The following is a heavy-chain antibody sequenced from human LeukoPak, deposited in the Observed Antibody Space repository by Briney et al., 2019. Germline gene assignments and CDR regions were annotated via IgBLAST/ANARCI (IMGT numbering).Heavy chain of an antibody. Sequence: QPGGSLRLSCAASGFTFDDYAMHWVRQAPGKGLEWVLGISWNSGSIGYADSVKGRFTISRDNAKNSLYLQMNSLRAEDTALYYCAKDMGSGWVFDYWGQGTLVTVSS. J-gene: IGHJ4*02. CDR2: ISWNSGSI. D-gene: IGHD6-19*01. CDR1: GFTFDDYA. CDR3: AKDMGSGWVFDY. V-gene: IGHV3-9*01.